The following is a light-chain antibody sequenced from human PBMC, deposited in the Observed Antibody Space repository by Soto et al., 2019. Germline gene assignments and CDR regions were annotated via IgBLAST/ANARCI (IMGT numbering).Light chain of an antibody. V-gene: IGKV1-5*03. CDR1: QSVSSW. Sequence: DIQMTQSPSTLSASVGDRVTITCRASQSVSSWLAWYQQKPGKAPKLLIYEASSLESGVPSRFSGSGSGTDFTLNISSLQPDDFATYYCQQHKTYSRTFGQGTKVEIK. CDR2: EAS. J-gene: IGKJ1*01. CDR3: QQHKTYSRT.